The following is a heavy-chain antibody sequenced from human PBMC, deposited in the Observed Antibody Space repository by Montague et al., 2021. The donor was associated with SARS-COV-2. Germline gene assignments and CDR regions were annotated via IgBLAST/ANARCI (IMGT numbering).Heavy chain of an antibody. CDR1: GDSMRSSY. V-gene: IGHV4-59*01. J-gene: IGHJ5*02. CDR2: TYYSGVA. Sequence: SETLSLTCTVSGDSMRSSYWNWIRQPPGKGLEYIGYTYYSGVANYNPSLRSRVTISLDTSKNQFSLNLSSVTAADTAVYYCARSDVGGTCRHTRCFDPWGQGTLVTVSS. CDR3: ARSDVGGTCRHTRCFDP. D-gene: IGHD3-16*01.